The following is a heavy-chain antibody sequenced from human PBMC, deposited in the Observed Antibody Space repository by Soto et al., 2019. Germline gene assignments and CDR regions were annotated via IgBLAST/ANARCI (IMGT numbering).Heavy chain of an antibody. Sequence: SVKGSRKASGGSFSSYSINWVRQAPGQGLEWMGETIPIFGTANYAQKFQGRVTITADESTSTAYMELSSLRSEDTAVYYCARDGGRHSGGIDYWGQGTLVTVSS. CDR3: ARDGGRHSGGIDY. V-gene: IGHV1-69*13. CDR1: GGSFSSYS. J-gene: IGHJ4*02. CDR2: TIPIFGTA. D-gene: IGHD1-26*01.